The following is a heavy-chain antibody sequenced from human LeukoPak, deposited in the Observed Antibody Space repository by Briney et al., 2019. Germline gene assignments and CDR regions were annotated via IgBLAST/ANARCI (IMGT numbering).Heavy chain of an antibody. J-gene: IGHJ4*02. CDR3: AADTTVWYRFDY. V-gene: IGHV4-39*01. Sequence: SETLSLTCTVSGPSISRGSYYCGWIRQPPGKGLEWIGTLHSSGTSYYNPSLKSRVTMSVDTSKNQFSLKVDSVTAADTAVYYCAADTTVWYRFDYWGQGNLVTVSS. D-gene: IGHD6-19*01. CDR1: GPSISRGSYY. CDR2: LHSSGTS.